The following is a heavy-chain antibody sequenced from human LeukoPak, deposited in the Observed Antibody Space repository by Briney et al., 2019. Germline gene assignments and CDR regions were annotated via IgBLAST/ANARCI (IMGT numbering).Heavy chain of an antibody. J-gene: IGHJ4*02. CDR3: ARDIRDSGSWYGYFDY. V-gene: IGHV4-59*01. CDR1: GGSISSYY. CDR2: IYYSGST. D-gene: IGHD6-13*01. Sequence: SETLSLTCTVSGGSISSYYWSWIRQPPGKGLEWIGYIYYSGSTNYNPSLKSRVTISVDTSKNQFSLKLSSVTAADTAVYYCARDIRDSGSWYGYFDYWGQGTLVTVSS.